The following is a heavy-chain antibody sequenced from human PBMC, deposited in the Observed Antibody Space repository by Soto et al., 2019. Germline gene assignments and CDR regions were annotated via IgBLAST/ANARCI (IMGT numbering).Heavy chain of an antibody. D-gene: IGHD3-16*01. CDR3: ARDGPDDGMDV. CDR1: GYTFTGYY. CDR2: INPNSGGT. Sequence: QVQLVQSGAEVKKPGASVKVSCKASGYTFTGYYMHWVRQAPGQGLEWMGWINPNSGGTNYAQKLQGWVTMTRDTSISTAYMELSRLRSDDTAVYYGARDGPDDGMDVWGQRTTVTVSS. V-gene: IGHV1-2*04. J-gene: IGHJ6*02.